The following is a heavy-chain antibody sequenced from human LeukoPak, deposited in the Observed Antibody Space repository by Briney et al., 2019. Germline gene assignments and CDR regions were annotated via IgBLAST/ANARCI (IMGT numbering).Heavy chain of an antibody. CDR1: GGSISIYY. CDR2: TYNSGST. CDR3: ARHHGGGWYGSVYFDY. D-gene: IGHD6-19*01. J-gene: IGHJ4*02. Sequence: SETLSLTCTVSGGSISIYYWSWIRQPPGKGLEWLGYTYNSGSTYYNPSLKSRVTISVDTSKNQFSLKLSSVTAADTAVYYCARHHGGGWYGSVYFDYWGQGTLVTVSS. V-gene: IGHV4-59*04.